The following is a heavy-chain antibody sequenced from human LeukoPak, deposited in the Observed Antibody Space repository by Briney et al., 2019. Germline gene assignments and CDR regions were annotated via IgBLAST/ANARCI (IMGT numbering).Heavy chain of an antibody. D-gene: IGHD2-2*01. J-gene: IGHJ3*02. CDR1: GFTFSRYE. V-gene: IGHV3-48*03. CDR3: ARGTPTGLKAFDI. Sequence: GGSLRLSRAASGFTFSRYEMNWVRQAPGKGLEWVSYINNGGYTIYYADSVKGRFTISRDNAKNSLYLQMNSLRAEDTAVYYCARGTPTGLKAFDIWGQGTMVTVSS. CDR2: INNGGYTI.